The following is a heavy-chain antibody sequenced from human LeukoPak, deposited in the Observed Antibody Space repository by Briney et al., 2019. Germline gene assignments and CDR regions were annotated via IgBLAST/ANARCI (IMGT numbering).Heavy chain of an antibody. CDR3: ARALTTIGYYYGMDV. CDR1: GGSFSSYY. D-gene: IGHD4-17*01. CDR2: IYYSGST. J-gene: IGHJ6*02. Sequence: XSLTCTVXGGSFSSYYWSWVRQPPGKGLEWIGYIYYSGSTNYNPSLTSRVTISVDTSKNQFSLKLSSVTAADTAVYYCARALTTIGYYYGMDVWGQGTTVTVSS. V-gene: IGHV4-59*01.